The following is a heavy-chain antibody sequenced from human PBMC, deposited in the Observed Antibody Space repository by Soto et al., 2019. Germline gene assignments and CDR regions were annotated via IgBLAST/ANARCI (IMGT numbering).Heavy chain of an antibody. CDR3: ARRAWLDVYYYYMDV. V-gene: IGHV4-39*01. J-gene: IGHJ6*03. CDR2: IYYSGST. CDR1: GGSISGSSYY. Sequence: PSETLSLTCTVSGGSISGSSYYWGWIRQPPGKGLEWIGSIYYSGSTYYNPPLKSRVTISVDTSKNQFSLKLSSVTAADTAVYYCARRAWLDVYYYYMDVWGKGTTVTVSS. D-gene: IGHD3-22*01.